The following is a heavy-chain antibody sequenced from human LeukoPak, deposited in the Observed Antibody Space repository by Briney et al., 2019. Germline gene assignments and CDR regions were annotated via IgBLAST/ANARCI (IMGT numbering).Heavy chain of an antibody. CDR3: TGGSGWYSPDY. Sequence: GGSLRLSCAASGFPFSRYWLSWVRQAPGKGLEWVGHIRGKTSSYATAYAASVRGRFTISRDDSKNTAYLQMNSLKTEDTAVYYCTGGSGWYSPDYWGQGTLVTVSS. CDR2: IRGKTSSYAT. J-gene: IGHJ4*02. D-gene: IGHD6-19*01. CDR1: GFPFSRYW. V-gene: IGHV3-73*01.